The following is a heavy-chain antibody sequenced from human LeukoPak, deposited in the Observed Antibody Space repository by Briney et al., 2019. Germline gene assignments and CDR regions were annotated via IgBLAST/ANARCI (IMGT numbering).Heavy chain of an antibody. V-gene: IGHV1-46*01. Sequence: ASVKVSCKASGYTFTSYYMHWVRQAPGQGLEWMGIINPSGGSTSYAQKFQGRVTMTRDTSTSTVYMGLSSLRSEDTAVYYCARGQIGGYGTGTFDYWGQGTLVTVSS. CDR2: INPSGGST. CDR1: GYTFTSYY. D-gene: IGHD5-18*01. CDR3: ARGQIGGYGTGTFDY. J-gene: IGHJ4*02.